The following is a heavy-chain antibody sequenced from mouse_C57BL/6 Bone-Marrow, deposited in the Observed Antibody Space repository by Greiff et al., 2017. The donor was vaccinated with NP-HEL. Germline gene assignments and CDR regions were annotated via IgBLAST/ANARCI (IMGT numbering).Heavy chain of an antibody. CDR2: ISSGGSYT. D-gene: IGHD2-4*01. Sequence: EVKLVESGGDLVKPGGSLKLSCAASGFTFSSYGMSWVRQTPDKRLEWVATISSGGSYTYYPDSVKGRFTISRDNAKNTLYLQMSSLKSEDTAMYYCARQGYDYDGGFAYWGQGTLVTVSA. J-gene: IGHJ3*01. CDR1: GFTFSSYG. CDR3: ARQGYDYDGGFAY. V-gene: IGHV5-6*01.